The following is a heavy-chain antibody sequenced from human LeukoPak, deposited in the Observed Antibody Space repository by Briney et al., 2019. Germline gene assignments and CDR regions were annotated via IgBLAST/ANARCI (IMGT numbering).Heavy chain of an antibody. J-gene: IGHJ4*02. D-gene: IGHD3-10*01. Sequence: GGSLRLSCAASGFTFSSCWMSWVRQAPGKGLEWVANIKQDGSEKYYADTVKGRFTISRDNAKNSLYLQMNSLRAEDTALYYCAKDTADRYYGSGVIDYWGQGTLVTVSS. CDR3: AKDTADRYYGSGVIDY. CDR1: GFTFSSCW. CDR2: IKQDGSEK. V-gene: IGHV3-7*03.